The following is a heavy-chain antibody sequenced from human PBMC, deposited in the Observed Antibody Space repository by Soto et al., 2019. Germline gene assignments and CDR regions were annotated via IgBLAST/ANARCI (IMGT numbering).Heavy chain of an antibody. D-gene: IGHD1-7*01. V-gene: IGHV1-69*06. CDR3: ARDMTRTVVPYFDF. J-gene: IGHJ4*02. CDR1: GGTFSNYV. CDR2: IIPISGAA. Sequence: QLEQSGPEVKKPGTSVKVSCKASGGTFSNYVVNWVRQAPGQGLEWMGRIIPISGAANYAQKFQGRVTITADKSTSTSYMELSSLRSEDTAVYYCARDMTRTVVPYFDFWGQGTLVTVSS.